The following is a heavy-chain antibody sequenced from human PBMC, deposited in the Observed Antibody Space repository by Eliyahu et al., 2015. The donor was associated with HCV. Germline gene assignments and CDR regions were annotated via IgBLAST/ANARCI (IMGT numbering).Heavy chain of an antibody. Sequence: QVQLQESGPGLVKPXQTLSLTCTVSGGSISSGSYYWSWIRQPAGKGLXWIGRIYTSGSTNYNPSLKSRVTISVDTSKNQFSLKLSSVTAADTAVYYCAGVERHSRTAMVKAFDIWGQGTMVTVSS. D-gene: IGHD5-18*01. J-gene: IGHJ3*02. CDR1: GGSISSGSYY. CDR2: IYTSGST. V-gene: IGHV4-61*02. CDR3: AGVERHSRTAMVKAFDI.